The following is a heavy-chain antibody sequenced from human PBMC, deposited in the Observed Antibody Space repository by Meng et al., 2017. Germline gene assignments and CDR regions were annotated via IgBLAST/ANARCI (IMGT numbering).Heavy chain of an antibody. CDR1: GYTFNNYA. Sequence: QVQLVQSGAEVKEPLGASVKISCKASGYTFNNYAMHWVRQAPGQRLEWMGWINAGNGDTKFSQKFQGRVSISRDTSASTAYMELRSLRFEDTAVYYCATTLNYDFWSGFYYWGQGTLVTVFS. D-gene: IGHD3-3*01. CDR2: INAGNGDT. V-gene: IGHV1-3*01. CDR3: ATTLNYDFWSGFYY. J-gene: IGHJ4*02.